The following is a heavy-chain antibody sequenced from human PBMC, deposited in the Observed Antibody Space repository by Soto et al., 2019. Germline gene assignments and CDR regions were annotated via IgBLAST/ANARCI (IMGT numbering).Heavy chain of an antibody. CDR3: SRSSGYSAGWCYFYCGVKI. J-gene: IGHJ6*02. D-gene: IGHD6-13*01. V-gene: IGHV1-18*01. Sequence: QVQLVQSGAELKKPGASVKVSCKASGYTFTNYGISWVRQAPGQGLEWMGWINTYNGNTKYAQKLQGRVTMTKDTYTSTAYMELTSLRSDDNAAYYCSRSSGYSAGWCYFYCGVKIWGQGTTVIVSS. CDR1: GYTFTNYG. CDR2: INTYNGNT.